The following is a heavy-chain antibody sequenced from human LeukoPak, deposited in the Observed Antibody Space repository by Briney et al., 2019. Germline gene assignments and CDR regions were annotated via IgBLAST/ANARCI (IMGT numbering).Heavy chain of an antibody. CDR3: AKDRYDDSRRAYDY. Sequence: SGGSLRLSCAASGFTFSSYAMRWVRQAPGKGPEWVSSLCGGGGDTYYADSVNGRFTISRDNSKKTLYLQMNSLRAEDTAVYYCAKDRYDDSRRAYDYWGQGTLVTVSS. J-gene: IGHJ4*02. CDR2: LCGGGGDT. CDR1: GFTFSSYA. D-gene: IGHD3-22*01. V-gene: IGHV3-23*01.